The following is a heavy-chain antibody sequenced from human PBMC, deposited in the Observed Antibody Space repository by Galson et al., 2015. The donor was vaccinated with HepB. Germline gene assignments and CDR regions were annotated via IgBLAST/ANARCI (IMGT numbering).Heavy chain of an antibody. J-gene: IGHJ6*02. V-gene: IGHV3-23*01. CDR3: AKVEQQPCQHYYGMDV. CDR1: GFTFSSYA. Sequence: SLRLSCAASGFTFSSYAMSWVRQAPGKGLEWVSAISGSGGSTYYADSVKGRFTISRDNSKDTLDLQMNSLRAEDTAVYYCAKVEQQPCQHYYGMDVWGQGTTVTVSS. CDR2: ISGSGGST. D-gene: IGHD6-13*01.